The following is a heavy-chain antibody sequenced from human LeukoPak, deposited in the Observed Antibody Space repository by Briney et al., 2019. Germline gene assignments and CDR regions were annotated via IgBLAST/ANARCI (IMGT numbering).Heavy chain of an antibody. J-gene: IGHJ4*02. CDR2: INHSGST. D-gene: IGHD3-3*01. CDR1: GGSFSGYY. V-gene: IGHV4-34*01. CDR3: ARAPMGYYDFWSGSAYYFDY. Sequence: SETLSLTCAVYGGSFSGYYWSWIRQPPGKGLEWIGEINHSGSTNYNPSLKSRVTISVDTSKNQFSLKLSSVTAADTAVYYCARAPMGYYDFWSGSAYYFDYWGQGTLVTVSS.